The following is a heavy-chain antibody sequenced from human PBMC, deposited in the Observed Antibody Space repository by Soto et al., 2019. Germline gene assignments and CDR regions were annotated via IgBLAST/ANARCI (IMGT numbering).Heavy chain of an antibody. CDR3: ARGISTTRYYYYYGMDG. V-gene: IGHV1-46*01. CDR2: INPSGGIT. D-gene: IGHD2-2*01. CDR1: GYTLTSYY. Sequence: SVKVSCKPSGYTLTSYYFHFVRPAQIHGPEWMGIINPSGGITNDAQKFQDRVTMTSDTSTSTVYMELSSLRSEDTAVYYCARGISTTRYYYYYGMDGWGQGKTVTVSS. J-gene: IGHJ6*02.